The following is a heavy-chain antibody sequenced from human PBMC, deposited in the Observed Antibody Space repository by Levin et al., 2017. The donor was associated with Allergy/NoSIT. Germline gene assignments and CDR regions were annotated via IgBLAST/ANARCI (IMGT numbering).Heavy chain of an antibody. V-gene: IGHV4-61*02. CDR2: IYTTGST. J-gene: IGHJ5*02. Sequence: LRLSCTVSGASVNSGTYYWSWIRQPAGKGLEWIGRIYTTGSTNYNPSLKSRVSISVDTSKNQFSLKLISVTASDTAVYYCARDLGTAMNTVWFDPWGQGTLVTVSS. CDR3: ARDLGTAMNTVWFDP. D-gene: IGHD5-18*01. CDR1: GASVNSGTYY.